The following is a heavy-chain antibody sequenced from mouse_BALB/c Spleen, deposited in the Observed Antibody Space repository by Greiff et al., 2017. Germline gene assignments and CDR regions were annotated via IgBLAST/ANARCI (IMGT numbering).Heavy chain of an antibody. Sequence: EVKLMESGGGLVKPGGSLKLSCAASGFTFSSYAMSWVRQTPEKRLEWVASISSGGSTYYPDSVKGRFTISRDNARNILYLQMSSLRSEDTAMYYCASYYDYLYYFDYWGQGTTLTVSS. CDR3: ASYYDYLYYFDY. CDR2: ISSGGST. V-gene: IGHV5-6-5*01. J-gene: IGHJ2*01. CDR1: GFTFSSYA. D-gene: IGHD2-4*01.